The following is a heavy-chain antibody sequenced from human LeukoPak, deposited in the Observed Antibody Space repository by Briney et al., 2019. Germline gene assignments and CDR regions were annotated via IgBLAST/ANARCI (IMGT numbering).Heavy chain of an antibody. CDR1: GFTFSDCY. D-gene: IGHD3-22*01. Sequence: KPGGSLRLSCAASGFTFSDCYMSWIRRAPGTGLEWVSYISSSGSTIYYADSVKGRFTISRDNAKNSLYLQMNSLRAEDTAVYYCARDSGYYDSSGYREGYFDYWGQGTLVTVSS. J-gene: IGHJ4*02. CDR2: ISSSGSTI. CDR3: ARDSGYYDSSGYREGYFDY. V-gene: IGHV3-11*01.